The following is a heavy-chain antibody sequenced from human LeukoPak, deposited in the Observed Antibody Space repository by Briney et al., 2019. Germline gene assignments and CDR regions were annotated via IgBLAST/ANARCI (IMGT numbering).Heavy chain of an antibody. J-gene: IGHJ6*02. CDR1: GFAFHNYA. D-gene: IGHD2-8*01. CDR2: INWNSDTK. V-gene: IGHV3-9*01. CDR3: AKDTGCNGAYFYAMDV. Sequence: GGSLRLSCVGSGFAFHNYAMHWVRRPPGKGLEWVSAINWNSDTKAYADSVKGRFTISRDRARNSLYLQMDTLRPEDTGLYYCAKDTGCNGAYFYAMDVWGQGTSVTVSS.